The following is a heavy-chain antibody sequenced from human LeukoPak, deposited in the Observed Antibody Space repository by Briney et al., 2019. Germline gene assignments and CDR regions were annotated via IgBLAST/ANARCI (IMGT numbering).Heavy chain of an antibody. Sequence: PSETLSLTCTVSGGSISSYYWSWIRQPPGKGLEWIGYVYYSGSTNYNPSLKSRVTISVDTSKNQFSLKLSSVTAADTAVYYCAGGAAHLVDYWGQGTLVTVSS. V-gene: IGHV4-59*01. CDR2: VYYSGST. CDR3: AGGAAHLVDY. J-gene: IGHJ4*02. CDR1: GGSISSYY.